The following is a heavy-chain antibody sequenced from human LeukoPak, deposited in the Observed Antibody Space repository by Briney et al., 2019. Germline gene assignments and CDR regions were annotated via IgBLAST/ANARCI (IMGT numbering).Heavy chain of an antibody. D-gene: IGHD2-21*02. J-gene: IGHJ4*02. CDR1: GFTFSSYA. CDR3: AKNGGDSYGTGHFDY. Sequence: GGSLRLSCAASGFTFSSYAMTWVRQAPGKGLEWVSAIGGRGDNTYYADSVRGRFTISRDNSKSTLYLQLNSLRAEDTAIYYCAKNGGDSYGTGHFDYWGQGTLVTVSS. CDR2: IGGRGDNT. V-gene: IGHV3-23*01.